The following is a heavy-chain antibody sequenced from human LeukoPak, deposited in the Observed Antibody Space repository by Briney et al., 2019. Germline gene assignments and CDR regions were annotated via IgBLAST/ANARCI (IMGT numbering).Heavy chain of an antibody. CDR1: GYTFTSYG. D-gene: IGHD3-22*01. CDR2: ISAYNGNT. Sequence: ASVKVSCKASGYTFTSYGISWVRQAPGQGLEWMGWISAYNGNTNYAQKLQGRVTMTTDTSTSTAYMELRRLRSDDTAVYYCARGSPPRVYYDRSGYYSYYFDYWGQGTLVTVSS. CDR3: ARGSPPRVYYDRSGYYSYYFDY. V-gene: IGHV1-18*01. J-gene: IGHJ4*02.